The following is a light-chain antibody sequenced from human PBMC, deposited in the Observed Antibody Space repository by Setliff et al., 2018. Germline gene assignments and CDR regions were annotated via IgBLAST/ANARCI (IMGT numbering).Light chain of an antibody. Sequence: QPALTQSPSASASPGQRVTMSCSGSSSNTGKNYVYWYQQFPGTAPTLLIYNNNQRPSGVPDRFSGSKSGTSASLAISGLRSDDEADYYCAAWDDSLRGYVFGSGTKVTVL. CDR2: NNN. CDR3: AAWDDSLRGYV. CDR1: SSNTGKNY. V-gene: IGLV1-47*01. J-gene: IGLJ1*01.